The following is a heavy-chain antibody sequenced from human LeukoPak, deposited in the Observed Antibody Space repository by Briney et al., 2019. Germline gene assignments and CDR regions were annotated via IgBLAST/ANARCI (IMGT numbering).Heavy chain of an antibody. J-gene: IGHJ4*02. CDR3: ASVPYTSSWYYFDY. Sequence: GRSLRLSCAASGFTFDGYAMHWVRQAPGKGLEWVSGISWSSGNIGYADSVKGRFTISRDNAKNSLYLQMNSLRAEDTALYYCASVPYTSSWYYFDYWGQGSLVTVSS. CDR2: ISWSSGNI. CDR1: GFTFDGYA. D-gene: IGHD6-13*01. V-gene: IGHV3-9*01.